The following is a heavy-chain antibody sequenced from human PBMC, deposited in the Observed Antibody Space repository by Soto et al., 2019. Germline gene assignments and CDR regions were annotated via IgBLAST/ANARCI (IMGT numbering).Heavy chain of an antibody. CDR3: ARAPRGGVIIVITSAKIDY. V-gene: IGHV1-46*01. Sequence: GASVKVSCKASGYDFTDHYIHWVRQAPGQGLEWMGIISPDGGSTRYSQQLQARITMTRDTSTSTVYMELSSLRSEDTAVYYCARAPRGGVIIVITSAKIDYWGQGTLVTVSS. J-gene: IGHJ4*02. CDR2: ISPDGGST. CDR1: GYDFTDHY. D-gene: IGHD3-10*01.